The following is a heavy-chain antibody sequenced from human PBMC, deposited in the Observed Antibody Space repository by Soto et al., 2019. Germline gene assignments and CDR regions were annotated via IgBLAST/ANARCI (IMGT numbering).Heavy chain of an antibody. V-gene: IGHV3-23*01. Sequence: EVQLLESGGGLVQPGGSLRLSCAASGFTFSSYAMSWVRQAPGKGLEWVSAISGSGRSTYYADSVKGRLTISRDNCKITRSLQRNSLRAEDTVVYYWANSDDDSSGYYLDSLLQTAYDAFDIWGQGTMVTVSS. CDR2: ISGSGRST. J-gene: IGHJ3*02. CDR1: GFTFSSYA. CDR3: ANSDDDSSGYYLDSLLQTAYDAFDI. D-gene: IGHD3-22*01.